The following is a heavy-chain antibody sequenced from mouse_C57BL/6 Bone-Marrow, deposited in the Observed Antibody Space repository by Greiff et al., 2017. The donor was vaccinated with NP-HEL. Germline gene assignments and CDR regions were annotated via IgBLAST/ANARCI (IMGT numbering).Heavy chain of an antibody. V-gene: IGHV6-3*01. D-gene: IGHD2-3*01. Sequence: EVQGVESGGGLVQPGGSMKLSCVASGFTFSNYWMNWVRQSPEKGLEWVAQIRLKSDNYATHYAESVKGRFTISRDDSKSSVYLQMNNLRAEDTGIYYCTGDGYCSFDYWGQGTTLTVSS. J-gene: IGHJ2*01. CDR3: TGDGYCSFDY. CDR2: IRLKSDNYAT. CDR1: GFTFSNYW.